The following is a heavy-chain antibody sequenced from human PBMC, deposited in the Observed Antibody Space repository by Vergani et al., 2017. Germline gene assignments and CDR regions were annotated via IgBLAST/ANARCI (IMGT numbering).Heavy chain of an antibody. Sequence: QVQLQESGPGLVKPSETLSLTCTVSGYSISSGYYRGWIRQPPGKGLEWIGSIYHSGSTYYNPSLKSRVTISVDTSKNQFSLKLSSVTAADTAVYYCARDRWELLLGNDYWGQGTLVTVSS. CDR2: IYHSGST. CDR1: GYSISSGYY. V-gene: IGHV4-38-2*02. D-gene: IGHD1-26*01. CDR3: ARDRWELLLGNDY. J-gene: IGHJ4*02.